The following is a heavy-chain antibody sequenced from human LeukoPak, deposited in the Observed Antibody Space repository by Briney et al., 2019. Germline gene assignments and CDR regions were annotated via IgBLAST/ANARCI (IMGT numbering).Heavy chain of an antibody. CDR3: ARVRPHPIIDV. CDR2: IYTGGST. J-gene: IGHJ6*03. D-gene: IGHD6-6*01. Sequence: GGSLRLSRAASGFTVSSNYMSWVRQAPGKGLEWVSVIYTGGSTYYAASVKGRFTISRDNSKNTLYLQMNSLRAEDTAVYYCARVRPHPIIDVWGKGTTVTVSS. V-gene: IGHV3-53*01. CDR1: GFTVSSNY.